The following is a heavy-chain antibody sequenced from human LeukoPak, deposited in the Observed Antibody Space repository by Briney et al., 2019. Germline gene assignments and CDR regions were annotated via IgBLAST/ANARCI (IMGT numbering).Heavy chain of an antibody. D-gene: IGHD6-6*01. CDR2: IWYDGSNK. CDR3: ARAYSSSSQPFDH. CDR1: GFTFSSYG. Sequence: PGGSLRLSCAASGFTFSSYGMHWVRQAPGKGLEWVAVIWYDGSNKYYADSVKGRFTISRDNSKNTLYLQMNSLRAEDTAVYYCARAYSSSSQPFDHWGQGTLVTVSS. V-gene: IGHV3-33*01. J-gene: IGHJ4*02.